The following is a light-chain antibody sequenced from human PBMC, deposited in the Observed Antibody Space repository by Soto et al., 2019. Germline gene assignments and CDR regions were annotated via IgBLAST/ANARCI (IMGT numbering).Light chain of an antibody. J-gene: IGKJ3*01. CDR2: AAS. V-gene: IGKV1-27*01. CDR1: QGIRNY. Sequence: DIQMTQSPSSLSASVGDRITITCRASQGIRNYLAWYQQKPGKIPQLLIYAASTLQSGVPSRFSASGSGTDFTLSISSLQPEDVATYYCQKYNSAPFTFGPGTTVDI. CDR3: QKYNSAPFT.